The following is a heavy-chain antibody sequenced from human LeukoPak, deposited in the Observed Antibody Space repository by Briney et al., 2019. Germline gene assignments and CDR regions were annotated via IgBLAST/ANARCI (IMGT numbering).Heavy chain of an antibody. V-gene: IGHV4-34*01. CDR3: ARAPGSSPRNDAFDI. J-gene: IGHJ3*02. CDR1: GGSFSGYY. Sequence: PSETLSLTCAVYGGSFSGYYWSWIRQPPGKGLEWIGEINHSGSTNYNSSLKSRVTISVDTSKNQFSLKLGSVTAADTAVYYCARAPGSSPRNDAFDIWGQGTMVTVSS. D-gene: IGHD2-15*01. CDR2: INHSGST.